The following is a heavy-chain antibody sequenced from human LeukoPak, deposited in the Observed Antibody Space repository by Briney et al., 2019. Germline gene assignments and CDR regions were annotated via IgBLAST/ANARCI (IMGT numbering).Heavy chain of an antibody. CDR2: ISSNGGST. CDR3: ARESTYGDYDN. D-gene: IGHD4-17*01. V-gene: IGHV3-64*01. Sequence: GGSLRLSCAASGFTFSSYAMHWVRQAPGKGLEYVSAISSNGGSTYYANSVRGRFTISRDNSKNTLYLQMGSLRAEDMAVYYCARESTYGDYDNWGQGTLVTVSS. J-gene: IGHJ4*02. CDR1: GFTFSSYA.